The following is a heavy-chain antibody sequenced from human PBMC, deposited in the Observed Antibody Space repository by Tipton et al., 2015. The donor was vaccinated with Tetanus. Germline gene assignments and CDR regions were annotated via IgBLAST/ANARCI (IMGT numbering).Heavy chain of an antibody. D-gene: IGHD1-26*01. CDR3: ARVGYSGSYYPY. Sequence: TLSLTCTVSGGSISSYYWSWIRQPPGKGLEWIGEINHSGSTNYNPSLKSRVTISVDTSKNQFSLKLSSVTAADTAVYYCARVGYSGSYYPYWGQGTLVTVSS. V-gene: IGHV4-34*01. CDR1: GGSISSYY. J-gene: IGHJ4*02. CDR2: INHSGST.